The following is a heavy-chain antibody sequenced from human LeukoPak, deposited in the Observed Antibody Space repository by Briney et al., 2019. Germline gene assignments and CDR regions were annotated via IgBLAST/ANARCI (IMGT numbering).Heavy chain of an antibody. CDR1: GYTFIGYY. CDR2: MNPNSGGT. D-gene: IGHD3-22*01. V-gene: IGHV1-2*02. J-gene: IGHJ4*02. CDR3: ARMEYYYDRSGYYND. Sequence: ASVKVSCKASGYTFIGYYIRWVRQAPGQGLEYMGWMNPNSGGTNYAQNFQGRVTMARDTSISTAYMELSRLRSDDTAIYYCARMEYYYDRSGYYNDWGQGTLVTVSS.